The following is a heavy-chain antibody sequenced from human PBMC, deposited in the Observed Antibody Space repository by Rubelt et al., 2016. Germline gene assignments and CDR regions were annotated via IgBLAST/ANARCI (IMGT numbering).Heavy chain of an antibody. CDR1: GGSIRSSFYY. V-gene: IGHV4-39*01. J-gene: IGHJ4*02. CDR2: INHSGST. CDR3: ARLETTVTKRSFDY. D-gene: IGHD4-17*01. Sequence: QLQLQESGPGLVKPSETLSLTCSVSGGSIRSSFYYWGWIRQPPGKGLEWIGEINHSGSTYYNPSLKSRVTISVDTSKKQFSLKLSSVSAADTAVYYCARLETTVTKRSFDYWGQGTLVTVSS.